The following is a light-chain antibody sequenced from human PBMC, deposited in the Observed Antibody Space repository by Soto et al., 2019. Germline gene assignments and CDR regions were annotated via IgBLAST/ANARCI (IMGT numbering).Light chain of an antibody. V-gene: IGKV1-39*01. CDR2: LVS. CDR1: QSISSY. J-gene: IGKJ2*01. CDR3: QQSYRTPST. Sequence: DIQMTQSPSSLSASVGDRVTITCRASQSISSYLNWYQQKPGKAPKLLIYLVSTLKSGVPSRFSGGGSGTDFTLTISSLQPEDFATYYCQQSYRTPSTFGQGTNLEIK.